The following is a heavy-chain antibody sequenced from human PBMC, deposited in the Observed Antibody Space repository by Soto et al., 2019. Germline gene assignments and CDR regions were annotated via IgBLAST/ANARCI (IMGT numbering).Heavy chain of an antibody. V-gene: IGHV3-74*01. CDR3: AKAEYTAALPGL. D-gene: IGHD2-15*01. CDR2: IEDDGRRT. CDR1: GFIFSTHW. Sequence: EVQLVESGGGLVQPGGSLRLSCEASGFIFSTHWMHWVRQVPGKGLDWVARIEDDGRRTDYADSVKRRFTISRDNAKSTLFLQLNNLRVEDTATYHCAKAEYTAALPGLWGRGTLVTVSS. J-gene: IGHJ4*02.